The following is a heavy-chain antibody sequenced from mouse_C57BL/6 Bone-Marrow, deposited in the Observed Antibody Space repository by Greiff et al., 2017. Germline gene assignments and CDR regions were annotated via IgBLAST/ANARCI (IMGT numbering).Heavy chain of an antibody. CDR1: GYTFTSYW. V-gene: IGHV1-55*01. Sequence: QVQLQQSGAELVKPGASVKMSCKASGYTFTSYWITWVKQRPGQGLEWIGDIYPGSGSTNYNEKFKSKATLTVDTSSSTAYMQLSSLTSEDSAVYYCAREASTVVAPFAYWGQGTLVTVSA. CDR2: IYPGSGST. J-gene: IGHJ3*01. D-gene: IGHD1-1*01. CDR3: AREASTVVAPFAY.